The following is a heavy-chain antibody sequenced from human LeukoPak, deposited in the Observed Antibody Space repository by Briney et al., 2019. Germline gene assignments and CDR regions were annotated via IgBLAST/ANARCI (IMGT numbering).Heavy chain of an antibody. Sequence: RASLRLSCTASGFTFTGYSMHWVRQAPGQGLEWIASINISGGSTNYADYVQGRFTITRDTSKNTLYLEMNSLRAEDTALYYCANEVRPNDYWGQGTLVTVSS. CDR2: INISGGST. CDR3: ANEVRPNDY. J-gene: IGHJ4*02. V-gene: IGHV3-23*01. CDR1: GFTFTGYS. D-gene: IGHD1-1*01.